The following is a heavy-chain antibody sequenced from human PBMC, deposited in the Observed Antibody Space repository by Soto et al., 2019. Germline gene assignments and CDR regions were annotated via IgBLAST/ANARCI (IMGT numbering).Heavy chain of an antibody. J-gene: IGHJ6*02. V-gene: IGHV3-33*01. Sequence: GGSLRLSCAASGFTFSSYGMHWVRQAPGKGLEWVAVIWYDGSNKYYADSVKGRFTISRDNSKNTLYLQMNSLRAEDTAVYYCARGQDYNNYYGMDVWGQGTTVTVSS. CDR1: GFTFSSYG. CDR2: IWYDGSNK. CDR3: ARGQDYNNYYGMDV.